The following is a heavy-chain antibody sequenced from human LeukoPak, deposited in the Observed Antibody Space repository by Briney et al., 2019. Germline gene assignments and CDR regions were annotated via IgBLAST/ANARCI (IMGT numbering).Heavy chain of an antibody. CDR2: IYYSGST. D-gene: IGHD3-22*01. V-gene: IGHV4-59*07. CDR3: ARSGDSSGYYYGVGDYFDY. Sequence: SDTLSLTCTDSGGSINSHYWSWVGQAPGKGVEGIGYIYYSGSTNYIHSLYTRLTMSVVTSSTHFSMKLSSVTAADTAVYYCARSGDSSGYYYGVGDYFDYWGQGTLVTVSS. J-gene: IGHJ4*02. CDR1: GGSINSHY.